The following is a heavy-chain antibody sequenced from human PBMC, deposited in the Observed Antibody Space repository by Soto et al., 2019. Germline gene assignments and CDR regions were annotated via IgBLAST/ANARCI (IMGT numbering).Heavy chain of an antibody. CDR2: INHSGST. CDR1: GGSFSGYY. D-gene: IGHD2-2*01. CDR3: ARRPIPAASYYYYYYMDV. Sequence: SETLSLTCAVYGGSFSGYYWSWIRQPPGKGLEWIGEINHSGSTNYNPSLKGRVTISVDTSKNQFSLKLSSVTAADTAVYYCARRPIPAASYYYYYYMDVWGKGTTVTVSS. J-gene: IGHJ6*03. V-gene: IGHV4-34*01.